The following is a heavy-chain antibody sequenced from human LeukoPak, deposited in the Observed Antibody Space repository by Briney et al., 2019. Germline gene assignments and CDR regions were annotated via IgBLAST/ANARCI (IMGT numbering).Heavy chain of an antibody. CDR2: ISYDRSYK. CDR3: AKGNLDGVNLASLGN. J-gene: IGHJ4*02. Sequence: GWSLRLSCAASGFLFRSYAMYGVRPAPGKVLEWVAVISYDRSYKSYADSVQGRFAIPRNDSRKTLYLQMNSLRLEDTAVYYCAKGNLDGVNLASLGNWGQGTLVTVSS. CDR1: GFLFRSYA. D-gene: IGHD3-10*01. V-gene: IGHV3-30*18.